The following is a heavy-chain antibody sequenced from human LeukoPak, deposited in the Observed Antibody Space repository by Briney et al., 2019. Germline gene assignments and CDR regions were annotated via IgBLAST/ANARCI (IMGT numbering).Heavy chain of an antibody. CDR3: AKAYTSGSYFIDDAFDI. CDR1: QFTFVNYA. D-gene: IGHD3-10*01. Sequence: GGSLRLSCAASQFTFVNYAMSWVRQAPGKGLEWVSAISGSGLSTYYADSVKGRFSISRDNSKNTLYLQMNSLRAEDTAVYYCAKAYTSGSYFIDDAFDIWGQGTMVTASS. J-gene: IGHJ3*02. CDR2: ISGSGLST. V-gene: IGHV3-23*01.